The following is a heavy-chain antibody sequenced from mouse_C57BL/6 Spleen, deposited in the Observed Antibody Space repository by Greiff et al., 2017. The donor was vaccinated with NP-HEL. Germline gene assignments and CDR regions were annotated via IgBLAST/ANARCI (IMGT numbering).Heavy chain of an antibody. CDR1: GFTFSSYG. J-gene: IGHJ2*01. CDR2: ISSGGSYT. CDR3: ARHEHHYGSDYFDY. Sequence: EVMLVESGGDVVKPGGSLKLSCAASGFTFSSYGMSWVRQTPDKRLEWVATISSGGSYTYYPDSVKGRFTISRDNAKNTLYLQMSSLKSEDTAMYYGARHEHHYGSDYFDYWGQGTTLTVSS. D-gene: IGHD1-1*01. V-gene: IGHV5-6*01.